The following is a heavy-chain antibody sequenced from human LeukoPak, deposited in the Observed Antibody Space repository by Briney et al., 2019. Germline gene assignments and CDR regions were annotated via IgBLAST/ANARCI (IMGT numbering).Heavy chain of an antibody. V-gene: IGHV3-21*01. CDR1: GFTFSGYS. J-gene: IGHJ1*01. D-gene: IGHD6-19*01. CDR3: ARVHHSGWEQYFQH. Sequence: PGGSLRLSCAASGFTFSGYSMNWVRQAPGKGLEWVSSISSSSSYIYYADSVKGRFTISRDNAKNSLYLQMNSLRAEDTAVYYCARVHHSGWEQYFQHWGQGTLVTVSS. CDR2: ISSSSSYI.